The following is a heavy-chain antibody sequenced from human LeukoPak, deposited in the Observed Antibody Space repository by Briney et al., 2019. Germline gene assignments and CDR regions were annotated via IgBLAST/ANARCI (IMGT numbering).Heavy chain of an antibody. J-gene: IGHJ6*03. D-gene: IGHD3-22*01. CDR1: GFTFSSYE. V-gene: IGHV3-48*03. CDR2: ISSSGSTI. Sequence: GGSLRLSCAASGFTFSSYEMNWVRQAPGKGLEWVSYISSSGSTIYYADSVKGRFTISRDNAKNSLYLQMNSVRAEDTAVYYCARGDDSSGYKYYYYYYMDVWGKGTTVTVSS. CDR3: ARGDDSSGYKYYYYYYMDV.